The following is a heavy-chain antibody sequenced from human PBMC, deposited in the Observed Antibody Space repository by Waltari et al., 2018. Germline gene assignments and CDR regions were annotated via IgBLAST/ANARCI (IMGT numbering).Heavy chain of an antibody. J-gene: IGHJ4*02. D-gene: IGHD3-16*02. CDR3: ARGMITFGGVIVFDY. CDR2: INPSGST. Sequence: QVQLQQWGAGLLKPSETLSLTCAVYGVSFSGYSWRWIRHPPGKGLEWIGEINPSGSTNYNPSLKSRVTISVDTSKNQFSLKLGSVTAADTAVYYCARGMITFGGVIVFDYWGQGTLVTVSS. V-gene: IGHV4-34*01. CDR1: GVSFSGYS.